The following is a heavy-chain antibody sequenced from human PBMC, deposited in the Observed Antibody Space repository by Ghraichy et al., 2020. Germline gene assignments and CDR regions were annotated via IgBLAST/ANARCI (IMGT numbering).Heavy chain of an antibody. CDR3: ARDKGSVVRGVIYYFDY. V-gene: IGHV1-2*02. J-gene: IGHJ4*02. CDR2: INPNSGGT. Sequence: ASVKVSCKASGYTSTGYYMHWVRQAPGQGLEWIGWINPNSGGTNYAQKFQGRVTMTRDTSISTAYMELSRLRSDDTAVYYCARDKGSVVRGVIYYFDYWGQGTLVTVSS. D-gene: IGHD3-10*01. CDR1: GYTSTGYY.